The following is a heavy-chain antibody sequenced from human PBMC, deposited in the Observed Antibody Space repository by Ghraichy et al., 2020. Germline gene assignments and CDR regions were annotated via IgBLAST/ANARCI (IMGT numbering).Heavy chain of an antibody. J-gene: IGHJ5*02. CDR1: GGSISSSSYY. Sequence: SETLSLTCTVSGGSISSSSYYWGWIRQPPGKGLEWIGSIYYSGSTYYNPSLKSRVTISVDTSKNQFSLKLSSMTAADTAVYYCARDTYCGGDCYSEGDWFDPWGQGTLVTVSS. CDR3: ARDTYCGGDCYSEGDWFDP. V-gene: IGHV4-39*07. D-gene: IGHD2-21*02. CDR2: IYYSGST.